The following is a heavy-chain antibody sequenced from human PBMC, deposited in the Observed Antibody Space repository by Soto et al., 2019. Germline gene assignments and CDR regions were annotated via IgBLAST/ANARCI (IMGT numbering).Heavy chain of an antibody. CDR2: IYYSGST. CDR3: ARRRYYDSSGYYYVSPFDY. Sequence: SETLSLTCTVSGGSISSSRYYWGWIRQPPGKGLEWIGSIYYSGSTYYNPSLKSRVTISVDTSKNQFSLKLSSVTAADTAVYYCARRRYYDSSGYYYVSPFDYWGQGTLVTVSS. V-gene: IGHV4-39*01. CDR1: GGSISSSRYY. J-gene: IGHJ4*02. D-gene: IGHD3-22*01.